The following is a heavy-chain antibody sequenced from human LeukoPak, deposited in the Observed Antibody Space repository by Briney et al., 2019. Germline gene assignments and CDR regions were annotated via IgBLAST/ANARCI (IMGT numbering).Heavy chain of an antibody. Sequence: SVKVSCKASGGTFSSYAISWVRQAPGQGLERMGGIIPIFGTANYAQKFQGRVTITADKSTSTAYMELSSLRSEDTAVYYCARGPLRYFDWLWAPNWFDPWGQGTLVTVSS. CDR2: IIPIFGTA. J-gene: IGHJ5*02. CDR1: GGTFSSYA. CDR3: ARGPLRYFDWLWAPNWFDP. D-gene: IGHD3-9*01. V-gene: IGHV1-69*06.